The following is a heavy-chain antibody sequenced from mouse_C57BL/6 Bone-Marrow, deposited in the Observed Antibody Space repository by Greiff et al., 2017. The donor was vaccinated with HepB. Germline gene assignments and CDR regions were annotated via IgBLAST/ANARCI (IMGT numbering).Heavy chain of an antibody. CDR2: IDPSDSYT. D-gene: IGHD4-1*01. CDR1: GYTFTSYW. J-gene: IGHJ4*01. CDR3: ARRGNWDEEAMDY. V-gene: IGHV1-50*01. Sequence: QVQLQQPGAELVKPGASVKLSCKASGYTFTSYWMQWVKQRPGQGLEWIGEIDPSDSYTNYNQKFKGKATLTVDTSSSTAYMQLSSLTSEDSAVYYCARRGNWDEEAMDYWGQGTSVTVSS.